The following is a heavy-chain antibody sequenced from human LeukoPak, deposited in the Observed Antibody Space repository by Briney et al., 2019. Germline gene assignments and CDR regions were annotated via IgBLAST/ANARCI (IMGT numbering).Heavy chain of an antibody. Sequence: PSETLSLTCIVSGGSISSSNYYWGRIRQPPGKGLEWIGSISYSGTTYYNPSLNSRVTISVDTSKNQFSLRLSSVTVADTAVYYCARHRRGDCSSASCYTDYWGQGTLVTVSS. CDR3: ARHRRGDCSSASCYTDY. CDR1: GGSISSSNYY. D-gene: IGHD2-2*02. CDR2: ISYSGTT. V-gene: IGHV4-39*01. J-gene: IGHJ4*02.